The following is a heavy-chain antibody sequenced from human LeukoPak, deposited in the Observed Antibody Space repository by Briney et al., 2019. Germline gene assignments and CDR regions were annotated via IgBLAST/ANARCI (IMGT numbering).Heavy chain of an antibody. Sequence: GGSLRLSCAASGFTFSSYEMNWVRQAPGKGVEWVSYISSSGSTTYYTDSVKGRFTLSRDNAKNSLYLQMNSLRDEDTAVYYCARARYYFDYWGQGTLVTVSS. CDR2: ISSSGSTT. J-gene: IGHJ4*02. CDR3: ARARYYFDY. V-gene: IGHV3-48*03. CDR1: GFTFSSYE.